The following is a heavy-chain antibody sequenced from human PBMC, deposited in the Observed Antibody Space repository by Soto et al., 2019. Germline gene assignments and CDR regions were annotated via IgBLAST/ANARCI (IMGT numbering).Heavy chain of an antibody. J-gene: IGHJ6*03. CDR3: ARLYEYSGYDPEYYYYMDV. Sequence: SETLSLTCAVSGGSISSGGYYWSWIRQPPGKGLEWIGYIYYSGSTNYNPSLKSRVTISVDTSKNQFSLKLSSVTAADTAVYYCARLYEYSGYDPEYYYYMDVWGKGTTVTVSS. CDR1: GGSISSGGYY. D-gene: IGHD5-12*01. V-gene: IGHV4-61*08. CDR2: IYYSGST.